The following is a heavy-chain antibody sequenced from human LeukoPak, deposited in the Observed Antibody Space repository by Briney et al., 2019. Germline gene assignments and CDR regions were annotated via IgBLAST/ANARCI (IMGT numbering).Heavy chain of an antibody. D-gene: IGHD3-22*01. CDR2: ISGSGGST. V-gene: IGHV3-23*01. J-gene: IGHJ4*02. CDR3: AKDRPADIDPYYYDSSGYDY. Sequence: PGGTLRLSCAASGFTFSSYGMSWVRQAPGKGLEWVSAISGSGGSTYYADSVKGRFTISRDNSKNTLYLQMNSLRAEDTAAYYCAKDRPADIDPYYYDSSGYDYWGQGTLVTVSS. CDR1: GFTFSSYG.